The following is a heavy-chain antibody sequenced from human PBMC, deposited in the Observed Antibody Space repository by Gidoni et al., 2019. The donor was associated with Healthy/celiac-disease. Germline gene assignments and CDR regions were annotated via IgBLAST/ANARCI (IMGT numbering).Heavy chain of an antibody. Sequence: QLQLQESGPGLVKPSETLSLTCTVSGGSIRSSSYNWGWIRQPPGKGLECIGSIYYSGSTDYNPSLKSLVTRSVDTSKNQFSLKLSAVTAADTAVYYCARQGSGDFGSGYYPFDYWGQGTLVTVSS. D-gene: IGHD3-3*01. CDR2: IYYSGST. CDR1: GGSIRSSSYN. V-gene: IGHV4-39*01. J-gene: IGHJ4*02. CDR3: ARQGSGDFGSGYYPFDY.